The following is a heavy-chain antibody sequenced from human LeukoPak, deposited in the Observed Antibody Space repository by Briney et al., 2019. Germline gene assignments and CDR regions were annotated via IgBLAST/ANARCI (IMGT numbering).Heavy chain of an antibody. CDR1: GFTFSSYS. CDR3: ARGVTLYTVGAIGY. CDR2: ISSSSSYI. D-gene: IGHD1-26*01. Sequence: PGGSLRLSCAASGFTFSSYSMNWVRQAPGKGLEWVSSISSSSSYIYYADSVKGRFTISRDNAKNTLYLQMNSLRAEDTAVYYCARGVTLYTVGAIGYWGQGTLVTVSS. V-gene: IGHV3-21*01. J-gene: IGHJ4*02.